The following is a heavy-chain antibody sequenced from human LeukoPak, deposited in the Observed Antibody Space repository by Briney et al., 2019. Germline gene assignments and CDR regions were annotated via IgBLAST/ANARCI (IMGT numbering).Heavy chain of an antibody. V-gene: IGHV4-4*07. CDR3: ARASYYDSSGYSYFDY. D-gene: IGHD3-22*01. CDR1: GGSISSYY. Sequence: SVTLSLTCTVSGGSISSYYWSWIRQPAGKGLEWIGRIYTSGSTNYNPSLKSRVTMSVDTSKNQFSLKLSSVTAADTAVYYCARASYYDSSGYSYFDYWGQGTLVTVSS. CDR2: IYTSGST. J-gene: IGHJ4*02.